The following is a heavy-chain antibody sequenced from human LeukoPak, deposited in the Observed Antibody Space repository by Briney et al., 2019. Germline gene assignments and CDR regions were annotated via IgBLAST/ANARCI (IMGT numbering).Heavy chain of an antibody. V-gene: IGHV3-33*06. D-gene: IGHD5-18*01. CDR1: GFTFSTYN. Sequence: GRSLRLSCAASGFTFSTYNTHWVRQAPGKGLEWVALMLSDESNKYHADSVKGRFTISRDNSKNALFLQMNSLRDEDTAVYYCAKDSGYSYGHGLDYWGQGTLVTVSS. J-gene: IGHJ4*02. CDR3: AKDSGYSYGHGLDY. CDR2: MLSDESNK.